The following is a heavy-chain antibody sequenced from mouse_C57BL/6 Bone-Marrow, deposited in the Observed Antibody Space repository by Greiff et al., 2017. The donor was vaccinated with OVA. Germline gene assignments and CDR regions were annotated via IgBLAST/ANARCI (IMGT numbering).Heavy chain of an antibody. CDR2: ISDGGSYT. CDR1: GFTFSSYA. Sequence: DVMLVESGGGLVKPGGSLKLSCAASGFTFSSYAMSWVRQTPEKRLEWVATISDGGSYTYYPDNVKGRFTISRDNAKNNLYLQMSHLKSEDTAMYYCARARGFAYWGQGTLVTVSA. V-gene: IGHV5-4*03. CDR3: ARARGFAY. J-gene: IGHJ3*01.